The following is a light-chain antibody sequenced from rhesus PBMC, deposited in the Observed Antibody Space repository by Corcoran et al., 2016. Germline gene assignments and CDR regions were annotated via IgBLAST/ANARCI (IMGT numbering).Light chain of an antibody. V-gene: IGKV1-32*02. CDR3: QQGNSNPRK. J-gene: IGKJ1*01. CDR1: QGTSSY. CDR2: YSN. Sequence: DIQMSQSPSSLSASVGDRVTITCRASQGTSSYLNWYQQKPGKAPKLLIYYSNTLASGVPARFRGSGSGTDFTLTIRSLKPEYFATYYCQQGNSNPRKFGQGTKVEIK.